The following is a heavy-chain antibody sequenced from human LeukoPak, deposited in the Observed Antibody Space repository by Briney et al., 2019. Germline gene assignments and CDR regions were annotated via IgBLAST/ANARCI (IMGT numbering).Heavy chain of an antibody. J-gene: IGHJ5*02. CDR2: IYYSGST. CDR1: GGSISSSSYY. V-gene: IGHV4-39*01. CDR3: ARHMPEDWFDP. Sequence: PSETLSLTCTVPGGSISSSSYYWGWIRQPPGKGLEWIGSIYYSGSTYYNPSLKSRVTISVDTSKNQFSLKLSSVTAADTAVYYSARHMPEDWFDPWGQGTLVTVSS. D-gene: IGHD2-2*01.